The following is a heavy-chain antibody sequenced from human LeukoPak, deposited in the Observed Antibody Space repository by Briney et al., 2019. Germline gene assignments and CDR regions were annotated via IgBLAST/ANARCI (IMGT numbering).Heavy chain of an antibody. D-gene: IGHD2-8*02. J-gene: IGHJ6*02. Sequence: PGGSLRLSCAASGFTFTSYSMNWVRQAPGKGLEWVSYLSQNRSTIYYGDSVKGPFTISRDNAKNSVYLQMNSLRDEDTAVYYCARELGYCTGTTCSVHYYGMDVWGQGTTATISS. V-gene: IGHV3-48*02. CDR2: LSQNRSTI. CDR1: GFTFTSYS. CDR3: ARELGYCTGTTCSVHYYGMDV.